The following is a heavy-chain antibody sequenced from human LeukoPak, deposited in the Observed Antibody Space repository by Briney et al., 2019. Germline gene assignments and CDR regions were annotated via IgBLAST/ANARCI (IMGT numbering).Heavy chain of an antibody. CDR3: ARDGGAMASFDY. D-gene: IGHD3-16*01. J-gene: IGHJ4*02. V-gene: IGHV3-30*03. CDR1: GFTFSTYG. CDR2: ISYDGSNK. Sequence: GRSLRLSCAASGFTFSTYGIHGVRQAPGKGREWVAVISYDGSNKYYADSVKRRFTISRDNSKNTLYLQMNSLRAEDTAVYYCARDGGAMASFDYWGQGTLVTVSS.